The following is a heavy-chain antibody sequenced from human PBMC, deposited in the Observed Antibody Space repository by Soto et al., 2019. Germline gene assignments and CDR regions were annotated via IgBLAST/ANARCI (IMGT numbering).Heavy chain of an antibody. CDR3: ARGFQNSFGY. CDR1: GFTVGGSY. CDR2: IYRSGNT. V-gene: IGHV3-53*01. Sequence: GGSLRLSCAASGFTVGGSYLNWVLQAPWKGLEWVSVIYRSGNTYYADSVKGRFSISRDTSKNTLYLQMNSLRADDTAVYYCARGFQNSFGYWGLGTLVTVS. J-gene: IGHJ4*02. D-gene: IGHD3-10*01.